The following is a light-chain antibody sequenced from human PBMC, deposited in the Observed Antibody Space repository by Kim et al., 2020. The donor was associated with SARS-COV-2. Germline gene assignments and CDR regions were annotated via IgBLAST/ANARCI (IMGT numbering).Light chain of an antibody. Sequence: VSPGQTDSITCSGHRWGDKYAGWYLQKPGQSPLMVIYQDNMRPTGFPERFSGSNSGNTATLSIGESKAMDRADYYCQAWESNPVTFGGGTQLTDL. CDR3: QAWESNPVT. V-gene: IGLV3-1*01. CDR2: QDN. J-gene: IGLJ2*01. CDR1: RWGDKY.